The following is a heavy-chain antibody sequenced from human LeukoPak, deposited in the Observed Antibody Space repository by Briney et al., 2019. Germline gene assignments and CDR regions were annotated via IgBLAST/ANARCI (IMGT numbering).Heavy chain of an antibody. V-gene: IGHV3-23*01. CDR3: AKGYSGSYCADY. J-gene: IGHJ4*02. CDR2: VSASGGNT. Sequence: PGGSLTLSCAASGFTFNTYGMSWLRQAPGKGLECVSSVSASGGNTHYADSVKGRFTISRDNSKNTLYLQKNSLSAEDTAVYYCAKGYSGSYCADYWGQGTLVTVSS. D-gene: IGHD1-26*01. CDR1: GFTFNTYG.